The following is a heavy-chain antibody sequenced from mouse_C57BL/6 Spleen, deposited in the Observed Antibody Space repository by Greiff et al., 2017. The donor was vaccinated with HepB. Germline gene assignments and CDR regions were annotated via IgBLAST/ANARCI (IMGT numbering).Heavy chain of an antibody. CDR2: IDPSDSYT. CDR1: GYTFTSYW. V-gene: IGHV1-50*01. Sequence: QVQLQQSGAELVKPGASVKLSCKASGYTFTSYWMQWVKQRPGQGLEWIGEIDPSDSYTNYNQKFKGKATLTVDTSSSTAYMQLSSLSSEDSAVYYCARRPYWGQGTTLTVSS. CDR3: ARRPY. J-gene: IGHJ2*01.